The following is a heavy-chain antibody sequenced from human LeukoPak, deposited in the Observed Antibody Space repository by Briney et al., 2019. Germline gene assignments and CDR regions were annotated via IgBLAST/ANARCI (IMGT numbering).Heavy chain of an antibody. Sequence: GWSLSLSCSPSGFTVSRGWMHWVRPRAGGGLVWVARSNEDGRFTGYADSVQGRFTISRNNARNTLYLQTDSQRADGTAVYDCATFGTSLLKSYWGQGILVTVSS. V-gene: IGHV3-74*01. J-gene: IGHJ4*02. CDR1: GFTVSRGW. CDR3: ATFGTSLLKSY. D-gene: IGHD3-16*01. CDR2: SNEDGRFT.